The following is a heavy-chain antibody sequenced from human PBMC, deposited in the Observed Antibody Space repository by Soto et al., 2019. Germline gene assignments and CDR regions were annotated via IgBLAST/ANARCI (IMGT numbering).Heavy chain of an antibody. V-gene: IGHV3-23*01. CDR1: GFTFSSYA. J-gene: IGHJ4*02. CDR3: AKDRAYCGGDCYTCPGY. Sequence: GGSLRLSCAASGFTFSSYAMSWVRQAPGKGLEWVSAISGSGGSTYYADSVKGRFTISRDNSKNTLYLQMNSLRAEDTAVYYCAKDRAYCGGDCYTCPGYWGQGTLVTVSS. CDR2: ISGSGGST. D-gene: IGHD2-21*02.